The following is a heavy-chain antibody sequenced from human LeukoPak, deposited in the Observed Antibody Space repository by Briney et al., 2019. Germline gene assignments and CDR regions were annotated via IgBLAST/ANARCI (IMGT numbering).Heavy chain of an antibody. CDR1: GGSISSSSYY. D-gene: IGHD3-22*01. Sequence: SETLSLTCTVSGGSISSSSYYWGWIRQPPGKGLEWIGSIYYSGSTYYNPSLKSRVTISVDTSKNQFSLKLSSVTAADTAVNYCARQDYYDSSGYLIDYWGQGTLVTVSS. V-gene: IGHV4-39*01. CDR2: IYYSGST. J-gene: IGHJ4*02. CDR3: ARQDYYDSSGYLIDY.